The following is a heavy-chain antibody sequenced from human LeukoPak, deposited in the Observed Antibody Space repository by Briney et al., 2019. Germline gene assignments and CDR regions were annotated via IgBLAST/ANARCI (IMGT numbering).Heavy chain of an antibody. D-gene: IGHD2-21*01. J-gene: IGHJ4*02. V-gene: IGHV3-66*03. Sequence: GGSLRLSCTVSGFTVSSNSMSWVRQAPGKGLEWVSFIYSDNTHYSDSVKGRFTISRDNSKNTLYLQMNSLRAEDTAVYYCAKAISDEFDYWGQGTLVTVSS. CDR3: AKAISDEFDY. CDR1: GFTVSSNS. CDR2: IYSDNT.